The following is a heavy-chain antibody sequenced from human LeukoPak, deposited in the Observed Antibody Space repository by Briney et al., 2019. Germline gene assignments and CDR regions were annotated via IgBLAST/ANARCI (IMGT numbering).Heavy chain of an antibody. Sequence: SETLSLTCTVSGGSISSYYWSWIRQPPGKGLEWLGYIYYSGSTNYNPSLKSRVTISVDTSKNQFSLKLSSVTAADTAVYYCARGANWGYVNNWFDRWGQGTLVTVSS. CDR2: IYYSGST. CDR1: GGSISSYY. CDR3: ARGANWGYVNNWFDR. V-gene: IGHV4-59*01. J-gene: IGHJ5*02. D-gene: IGHD7-27*01.